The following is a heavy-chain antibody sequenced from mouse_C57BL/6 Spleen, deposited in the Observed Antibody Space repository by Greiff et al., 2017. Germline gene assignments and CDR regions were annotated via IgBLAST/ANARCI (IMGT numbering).Heavy chain of an antibody. CDR2: INPSTGGT. V-gene: IGHV1-42*01. J-gene: IGHJ4*01. D-gene: IGHD3-1*01. CDR1: GYSFTGYY. CDR3: ARGLTMDY. Sequence: LVESGPELVKPGASVKISCKASGYSFTGYYMNWVKQSPEKSLEWIGEINPSTGGTTYNQKFKAKATLTVDKSSSTAYMQLKSLTSEDSAVYYCARGLTMDYWGQGTSVTVSS.